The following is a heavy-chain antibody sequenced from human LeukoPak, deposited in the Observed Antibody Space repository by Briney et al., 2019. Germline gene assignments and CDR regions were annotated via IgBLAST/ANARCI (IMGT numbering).Heavy chain of an antibody. CDR2: IKEDGSES. CDR3: ARFPRDPWRFDY. Sequence: GGSLRLSCAASGFTFRSDGMTWVRQAQGKGLEGVANIKEDGSESYYVDSVKGRFTISRDNTKNSLYLQMNSLRAEDTAVYYCARFPRDPWRFDYWGQGTLVSVSS. CDR1: GFTFRSDG. V-gene: IGHV3-7*03. J-gene: IGHJ4*02. D-gene: IGHD5-12*01.